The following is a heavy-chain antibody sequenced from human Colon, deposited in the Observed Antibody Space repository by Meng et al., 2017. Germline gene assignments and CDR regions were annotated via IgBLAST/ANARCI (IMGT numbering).Heavy chain of an antibody. CDR3: ARDLGVFNAFDI. D-gene: IGHD2-8*01. CDR1: GYIFNSYS. J-gene: IGHJ3*02. Sequence: VELVVSGYEVLKSWVSVTVFCNASGYIFNSYSMPWVRQAPGQGLELLGIINPSGDNTNDAQRFQGRLTMTRDTSTSTVYMELSSLRSEDTAVYYCARDLGVFNAFDIWGQGTMVTVSS. CDR2: INPSGDNT. V-gene: IGHV1-46*02.